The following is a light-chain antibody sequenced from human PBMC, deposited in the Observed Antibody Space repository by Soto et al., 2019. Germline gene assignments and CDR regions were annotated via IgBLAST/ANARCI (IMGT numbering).Light chain of an antibody. CDR3: QQSNSFPWT. V-gene: IGKV1-5*03. CDR1: QSISSW. CDR2: KAS. J-gene: IGKJ1*01. Sequence: DIQMTQSPSTLSASVGDRVTITCRASQSISSWLAWYQQKPGKAPNLLIYKASSLESGVPLRFSGSGSGTDFTLTISSLQPDDFATYYCQQSNSFPWTFGHGTKVEIE.